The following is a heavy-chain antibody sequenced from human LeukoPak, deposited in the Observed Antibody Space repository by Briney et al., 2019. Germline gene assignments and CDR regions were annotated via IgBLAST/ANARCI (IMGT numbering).Heavy chain of an antibody. J-gene: IGHJ4*02. CDR3: ASWFGGLYFDY. Sequence: GGSLRLSCAASGFTFSSYWMSWVRQAPGKGLEWVSSISSSSSYIYYADSVKGRFTISRDNAKNSLYLQMNSLRAEDTAVYYCASWFGGLYFDYWGQGTLVTVSS. CDR2: ISSSSSYI. CDR1: GFTFSSYW. V-gene: IGHV3-21*01. D-gene: IGHD3-10*01.